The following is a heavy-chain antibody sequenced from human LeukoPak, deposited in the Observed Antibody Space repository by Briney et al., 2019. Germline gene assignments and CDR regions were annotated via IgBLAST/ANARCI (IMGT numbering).Heavy chain of an antibody. CDR1: GGSISSSSYY. Sequence: PSETLSLTCTVSGGSISSSSYYWVWIRQPPGKGLEWIGNIYYSGSIYYNPSLKSRVTISVDTSKNQFSLKLSSVTAADTAVYYCARRHSGSYYFDSWGQGTLVTVSS. V-gene: IGHV4-39*01. CDR3: ARRHSGSYYFDS. D-gene: IGHD1-26*01. CDR2: IYYSGSI. J-gene: IGHJ4*02.